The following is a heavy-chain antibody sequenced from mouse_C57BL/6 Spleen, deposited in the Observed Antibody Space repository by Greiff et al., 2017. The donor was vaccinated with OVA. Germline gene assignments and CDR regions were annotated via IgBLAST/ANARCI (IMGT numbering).Heavy chain of an antibody. D-gene: IGHD2-2*01. CDR3: ARRPEGYLTTWFAY. J-gene: IGHJ3*01. Sequence: VQLQQSDAELVKPGASVKISCKVSGYTFTDHTIHWMKQRPEQGLEWIGYIYPRDGSTKYNEQFKGKATLTADKSSSTAYMQLNSLTAEDSAVDLCARRPEGYLTTWFAYWGQGTLVTVSA. CDR1: GYTFTDHT. V-gene: IGHV1-78*01. CDR2: IYPRDGST.